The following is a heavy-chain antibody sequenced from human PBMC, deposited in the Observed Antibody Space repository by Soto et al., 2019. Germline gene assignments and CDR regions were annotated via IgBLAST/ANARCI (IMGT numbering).Heavy chain of an antibody. J-gene: IGHJ5*02. D-gene: IGHD2-2*02. Sequence: PSETLSLTCAVYGGSFSGYYWSWIRQPPGKGLEWIGEINHSGSTNYNPSLKSRVTISVDTSKNQFSLKLSSVTAADTAVYYCARGRPAFPRYCSSTSCYRGWFDPWGQGTLVTVSS. CDR1: GGSFSGYY. CDR3: ARGRPAFPRYCSSTSCYRGWFDP. V-gene: IGHV4-34*01. CDR2: INHSGST.